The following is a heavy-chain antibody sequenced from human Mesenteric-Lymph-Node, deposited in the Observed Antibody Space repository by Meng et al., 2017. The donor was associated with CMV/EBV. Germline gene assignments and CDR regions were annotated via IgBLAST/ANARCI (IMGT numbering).Heavy chain of an antibody. V-gene: IGHV4-31*03. CDR1: GGSISSGGYY. D-gene: IGHD5-18*01. CDR3: ERDRRDTAMINFDY. J-gene: IGHJ4*02. CDR2: IYYSERT. Sequence: SETLSPTGTVSGGSISSGGYYWSWIRQHPGKGVEWFVYIYYSERTYYNPSLKSRVTISVDTSKTQFSLKLSSVTAADTAVYYCERDRRDTAMINFDYWGQGTLVTVSS.